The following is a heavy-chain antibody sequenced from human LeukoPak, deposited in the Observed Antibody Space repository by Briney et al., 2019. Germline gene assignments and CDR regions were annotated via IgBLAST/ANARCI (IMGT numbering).Heavy chain of an antibody. J-gene: IGHJ4*02. CDR2: IIPIFGTA. CDR3: ATPSSGWPGYFDY. D-gene: IGHD6-19*01. Sequence: ASVKVSCKASGGTFSSYAISWVRQAPGQGLEWMGGIIPIFGTANYAQKFQGRVTITADESTSTAYMELSSLRSEDTAVYYCATPSSGWPGYFDYWGQGTLVTVSS. CDR1: GGTFSSYA. V-gene: IGHV1-69*13.